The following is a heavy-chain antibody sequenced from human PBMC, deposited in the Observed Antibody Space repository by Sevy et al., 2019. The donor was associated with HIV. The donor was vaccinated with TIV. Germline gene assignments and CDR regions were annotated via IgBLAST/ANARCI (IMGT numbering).Heavy chain of an antibody. J-gene: IGHJ5*01. CDR2: IKQDESEK. CDR3: AREVGGXXWRXYXXXX. V-gene: IGHV3-7*01. Sequence: GGSLRLSCAASGFRXTDYWMSWVRQTPGKGLEWVATIKQDESEKYYVDSVKGRFVISRDNGKTSVSLQMNGLRVEDTALYYCAREVGGXXWRXYXXXXWGXXTLVTVSS. D-gene: IGHD5-12*01. CDR1: GFRXTDYW.